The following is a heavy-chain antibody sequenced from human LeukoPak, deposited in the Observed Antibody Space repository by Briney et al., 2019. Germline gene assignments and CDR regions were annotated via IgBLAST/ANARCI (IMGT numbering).Heavy chain of an antibody. D-gene: IGHD3-10*01. V-gene: IGHV1-18*01. CDR2: ISAYNGNT. CDR3: ARAPMVRGVIAWFDP. Sequence: ASVKVSCKASGYTFTSYGISWVRQAPGQGLEWMGWISAYNGNTNYAQKLQGRVTMTTDTSTSTAYMELGSLRSDDTAVYYCARAPMVRGVIAWFDPWGQGTLVTVSS. CDR1: GYTFTSYG. J-gene: IGHJ5*02.